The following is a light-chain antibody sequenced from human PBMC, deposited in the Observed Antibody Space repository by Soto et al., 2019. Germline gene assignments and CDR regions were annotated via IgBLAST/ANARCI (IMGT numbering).Light chain of an antibody. CDR1: NIGSKS. Sequence: SYELTQPPSVSVAPGQTARITCGGNNIGSKSVHWYQQKPGQAPVLVVYDDSDPPSGTPERFSGSNSGNTATLTISRFEAGDEADYYCQVWDSSSDHYVFGTGTKLTVL. CDR3: QVWDSSSDHYV. J-gene: IGLJ1*01. CDR2: DDS. V-gene: IGLV3-21*02.